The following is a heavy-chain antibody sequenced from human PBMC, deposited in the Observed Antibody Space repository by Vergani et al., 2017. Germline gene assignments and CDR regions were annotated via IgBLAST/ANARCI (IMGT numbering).Heavy chain of an antibody. D-gene: IGHD4-17*01. Sequence: QVQLVESGGGVVQPGGSLRLSCAASGFTFSSYGMHWVRQAPGKGLEWVAFIWYDGSNKYYADSVKGRFTISRDNSKNTLYMQMNSLGAEETAVYYCAKTPYGDYPYYWGQGTLVTVSS. CDR3: AKTPYGDYPYY. CDR1: GFTFSSYG. CDR2: IWYDGSNK. V-gene: IGHV3-30*02. J-gene: IGHJ4*02.